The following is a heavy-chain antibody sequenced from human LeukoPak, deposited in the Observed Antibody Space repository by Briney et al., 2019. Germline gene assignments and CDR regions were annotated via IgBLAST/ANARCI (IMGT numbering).Heavy chain of an antibody. CDR2: IDTSGST. D-gene: IGHD2-15*01. V-gene: IGHV4-61*09. J-gene: IGHJ4*02. CDR3: ASQTHDRYCSGGSCYKDY. Sequence: SQTLSLTCTVSGGSISSGSYYWSWIRQPAGKGLEWIGHIDTSGSTNYNPSLKSRVPISVATSKTQFSLKLSSVTAADTAVYYCASQTHDRYCSGGSCYKDYWGQGTLVSVSS. CDR1: GGSISSGSYY.